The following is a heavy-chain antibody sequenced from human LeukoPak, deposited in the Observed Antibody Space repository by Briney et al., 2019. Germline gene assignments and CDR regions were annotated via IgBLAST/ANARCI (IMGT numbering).Heavy chain of an antibody. Sequence: PGGSLRLSCAASGFTVSTNYMSWVRQAPGKGLEWVSVIYSGGSTYYADSVKGRFTISRDNSKNTLYLQMNSLRAEDTAVYYCARDSSGWYLNWFDPWGQGTLVTVSS. CDR1: GFTVSTNY. CDR3: ARDSSGWYLNWFDP. CDR2: IYSGGST. J-gene: IGHJ5*02. V-gene: IGHV3-53*01. D-gene: IGHD6-19*01.